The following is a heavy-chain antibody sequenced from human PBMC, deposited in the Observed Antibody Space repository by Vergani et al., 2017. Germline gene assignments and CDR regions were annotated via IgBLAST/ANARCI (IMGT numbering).Heavy chain of an antibody. CDR2: IYYSGST. D-gene: IGHD6-6*01. V-gene: IGHV4-31*03. CDR1: GGSISSGGYY. Sequence: QVQLQESGPGLVKPSQTLSLTCTVSGGSISSGGYYWSWIRQHPGKGLEWIGYIYYSGSTYYNPSLKSRVTISVDTSKNQFSLKLSSVTAADAAVYYCARAGVEYSSSSDYYYYYMDVWGKGTTVTGSS. J-gene: IGHJ6*03. CDR3: ARAGVEYSSSSDYYYYYMDV.